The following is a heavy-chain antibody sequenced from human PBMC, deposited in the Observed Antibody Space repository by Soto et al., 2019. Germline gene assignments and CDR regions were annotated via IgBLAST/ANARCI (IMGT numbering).Heavy chain of an antibody. CDR1: GFTFSSYS. CDR3: ARDPGQSTDCHYYYGIVV. CDR2: ISSSSSYI. V-gene: IGHV3-21*01. D-gene: IGHD2-21*01. J-gene: IGHJ6*02. Sequence: PGGSLRLSCAASGFTFSSYSMNWVRQAPGKGLEWVSSISSSSSYIYYADSVKGRFTISRDNAKNSLYLQMNSLRAEDTAVYYCARDPGQSTDCHYYYGIVVWGQGTTVTVSS.